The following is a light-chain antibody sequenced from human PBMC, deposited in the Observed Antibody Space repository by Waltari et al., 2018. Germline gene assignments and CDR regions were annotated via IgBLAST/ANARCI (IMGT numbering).Light chain of an antibody. Sequence: DILMTQSPSSVSASIGDSVTIPCRPSQDSSTSLSWYQQKPREAPNLLIYAASTLQSGVLSSFSRNASGTDYTLSISGLEPVDLATYSCQQDNRFPPTFDHGTKVEI. J-gene: IGKJ1*01. CDR1: QDSSTS. V-gene: IGKV1-12*01. CDR2: AAS. CDR3: QQDNRFPPT.